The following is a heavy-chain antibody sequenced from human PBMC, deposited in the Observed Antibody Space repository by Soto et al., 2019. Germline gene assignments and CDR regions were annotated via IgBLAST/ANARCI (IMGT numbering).Heavy chain of an antibody. CDR2: IIPIFGTA. V-gene: IGHV1-69*01. Sequence: QVQLVQSGAEVKKPGSSVKVSCKASGGTFSSYAISWVLQSPGQVLEWMGGIIPIFGTANYAQKFQGRVTITADESTRTAYMELSSLRSDDTAVYYCARRSPGPVAGTFDYRGQGTLVTASS. CDR1: GGTFSSYA. J-gene: IGHJ4*02. CDR3: ARRSPGPVAGTFDY. D-gene: IGHD6-19*01.